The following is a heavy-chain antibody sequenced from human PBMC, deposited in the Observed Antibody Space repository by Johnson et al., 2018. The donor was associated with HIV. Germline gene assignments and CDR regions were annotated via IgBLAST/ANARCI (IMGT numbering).Heavy chain of an antibody. Sequence: VQLVESGGGVMQPGKSLRLSCEASGFTFRSYAMHWVRQAPGTGLEWVAVIYSGGSTYYADSVKGRFTISRDTSQHTLYLQMNSLRAEDTAVYYCARDGAIPPGQYCSGGSCHGGDAFDIWGQGTMVTVSS. CDR2: IYSGGST. D-gene: IGHD2-15*01. V-gene: IGHV3-66*01. CDR1: GFTFRSYA. CDR3: ARDGAIPPGQYCSGGSCHGGDAFDI. J-gene: IGHJ3*02.